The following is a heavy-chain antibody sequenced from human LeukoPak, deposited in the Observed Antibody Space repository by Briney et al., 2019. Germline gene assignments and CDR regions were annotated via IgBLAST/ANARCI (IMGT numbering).Heavy chain of an antibody. V-gene: IGHV3-23*01. Sequence: GGSLRLSCTASGFTFSSYAMSWVRQAPGKGLEWVSAISGSGGSTYYADSVKGRFTISRDNSKNTLYLQMNSLRAEDTAVYYCAKGGCSSTSCYRRDFDYWGQGTLVTVSS. D-gene: IGHD2-2*01. CDR1: GFTFSSYA. J-gene: IGHJ4*02. CDR3: AKGGCSSTSCYRRDFDY. CDR2: ISGSGGST.